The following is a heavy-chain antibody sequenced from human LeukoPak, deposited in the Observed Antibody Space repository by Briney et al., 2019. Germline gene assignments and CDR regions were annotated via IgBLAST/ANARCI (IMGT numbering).Heavy chain of an antibody. CDR2: ISSSGSTI. CDR1: GFTFSSYE. J-gene: IGHJ3*02. V-gene: IGHV3-48*03. D-gene: IGHD3-22*01. Sequence: GGSLRLSCAASGFTFSSYEMNWVRQAPGKGLEWVSYISSSGSTIYYADSVKGRFTISRDNSKNTLYLQMNSLRAGDTAVYYCARGTDSSGVDAFDIWGQGTMVTVSS. CDR3: ARGTDSSGVDAFDI.